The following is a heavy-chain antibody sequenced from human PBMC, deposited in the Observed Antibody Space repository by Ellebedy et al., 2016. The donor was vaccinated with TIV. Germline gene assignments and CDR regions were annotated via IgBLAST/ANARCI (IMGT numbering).Heavy chain of an antibody. CDR1: GFTFTTFW. Sequence: PGGSLRLSCAASGFTFTTFWMSWVRQAPGKGLAWVGNINQDGSEKCYGDSVKGRFTISRDNAKNSVYLQMNSLRAEDTAVYYCARENWYNDYWGQGTLVTVSS. V-gene: IGHV3-7*04. J-gene: IGHJ4*02. D-gene: IGHD1/OR15-1a*01. CDR2: INQDGSEK. CDR3: ARENWYNDY.